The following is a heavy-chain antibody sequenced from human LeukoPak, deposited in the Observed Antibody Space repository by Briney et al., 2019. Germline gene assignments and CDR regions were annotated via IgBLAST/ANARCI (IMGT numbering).Heavy chain of an antibody. CDR1: GFTFSRDS. J-gene: IGHJ1*01. CDR3: ATSIVGLTYDEHFQH. V-gene: IGHV3-48*01. Sequence: SGGSLRLSCAASGFTFSRDSMNWVRQAPGKGLEWVSYINGGGSPIYYADSVRGRFTISRDNVKNSLYLQMNSLRAEDTAVYYCATSIVGLTYDEHFQHWGQGTLVTVSS. CDR2: INGGGSPI. D-gene: IGHD1-26*01.